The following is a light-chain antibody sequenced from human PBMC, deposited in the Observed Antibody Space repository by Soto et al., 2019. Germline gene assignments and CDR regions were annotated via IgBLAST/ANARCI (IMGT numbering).Light chain of an antibody. CDR1: QRLGTKF. Sequence: EIVLTQSPDTLSLSPGELATLSCRASQRLGTKFLAWYQQKAGQAPRLLIYDASNRATGIPVRFSGSGSGTDYTLTITNLEPEDFAIYYCQQRSNWPWTFGQGTKVDIK. CDR2: DAS. CDR3: QQRSNWPWT. V-gene: IGKV3-11*01. J-gene: IGKJ1*01.